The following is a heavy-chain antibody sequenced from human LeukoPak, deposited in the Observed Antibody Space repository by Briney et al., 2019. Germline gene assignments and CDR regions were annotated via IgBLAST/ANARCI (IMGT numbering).Heavy chain of an antibody. CDR2: ISYDGSKQ. CDR1: GFTYSNYA. CDR3: GSTIFGVVIDLDSGYY. D-gene: IGHD3-3*01. J-gene: IGHJ4*02. V-gene: IGHV3-30*04. Sequence: GRPLRLSCASSGFTYSNYAMHWVRQAPGKGLEWVAVISYDGSKQDYVDPVKGRFTISRDNSKNTLYLQMNSLRAEDTAVYYCGSTIFGVVIDLDSGYYWGQGTLVTVSS.